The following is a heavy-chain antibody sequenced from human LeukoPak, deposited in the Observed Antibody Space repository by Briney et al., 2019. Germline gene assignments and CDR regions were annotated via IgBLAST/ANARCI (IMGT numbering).Heavy chain of an antibody. V-gene: IGHV3-7*01. CDR3: VRHPGSYNVLTGYSYYFDY. D-gene: IGHD3-9*01. Sequence: GGSLRLSCVGSGFTFGSYWMSWVRQAPGKGLEWVANIKHDGSDHYYADSVAGRFTISRDNAKNSLYLEMSSLRAEDAAVYFCVRHPGSYNVLTGYSYYFDYWGQGTLVTVSS. J-gene: IGHJ4*02. CDR1: GFTFGSYW. CDR2: IKHDGSDH.